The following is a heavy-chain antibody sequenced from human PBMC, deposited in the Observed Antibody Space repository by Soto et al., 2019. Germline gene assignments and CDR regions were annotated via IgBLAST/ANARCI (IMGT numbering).Heavy chain of an antibody. CDR1: GGSLNAYF. CDR3: ERGADRQWADY. J-gene: IGHJ4*02. D-gene: IGHD6-19*01. Sequence: ASETLSLTCTVSGGSLNAYFWTWIRQPPGKGLEWIGYIYYSGSTNYNPSLKSRVSISLHTSKNQFSLKLSSVTAADTAVYYCERGADRQWADYWGQGTLVTVSS. V-gene: IGHV4-59*01. CDR2: IYYSGST.